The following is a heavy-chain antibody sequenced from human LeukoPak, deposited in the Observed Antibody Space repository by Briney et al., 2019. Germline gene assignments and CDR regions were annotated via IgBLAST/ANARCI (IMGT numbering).Heavy chain of an antibody. CDR1: GYTFTGYY. CDR2: INPNSGGT. CDR3: ARVSSGYSRQYYYYYMDV. V-gene: IGHV1-2*06. Sequence: ASVKVSCKASGYTFTGYYMHWVRQAPGQGLEWMGRINPNSGGTNYAQKFQGRVTMTRDTSISTAYMELSRLRSDDTAMYYCARVSSGYSRQYYYYYMDVWGKGTTVTVSS. J-gene: IGHJ6*03. D-gene: IGHD3-22*01.